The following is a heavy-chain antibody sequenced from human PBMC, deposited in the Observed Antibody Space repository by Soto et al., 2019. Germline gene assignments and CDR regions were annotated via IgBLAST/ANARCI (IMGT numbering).Heavy chain of an antibody. CDR2: IYYSGST. V-gene: IGHV4-59*08. Sequence: SETLSLTCTVSGGSISSYYWSWIRQPPGKGLEWIGYIYYSGSTNYNPSLKSRVTISVDTSKNQFSLKLSSVTAADTAVYYCARQSCSGGSCCIDYWGQGTLVTVS. CDR1: GGSISSYY. D-gene: IGHD2-15*01. J-gene: IGHJ4*02. CDR3: ARQSCSGGSCCIDY.